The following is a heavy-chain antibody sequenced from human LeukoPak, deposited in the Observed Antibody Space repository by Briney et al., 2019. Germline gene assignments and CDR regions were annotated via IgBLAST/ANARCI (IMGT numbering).Heavy chain of an antibody. CDR1: GGTFSSYA. D-gene: IGHD5-18*01. CDR2: IIPIFGTA. CDR3: ARDGAAMGYFDY. J-gene: IGHJ4*02. Sequence: SVKVSCKASGGTFSSYAISWVRQAPGQGLEWMGGIIPIFGTANYAQKFQGRVTITADKSTSTAYMELSSLRSEDTAVYYCARDGAAMGYFDYWGQGTLVTVSS. V-gene: IGHV1-69*06.